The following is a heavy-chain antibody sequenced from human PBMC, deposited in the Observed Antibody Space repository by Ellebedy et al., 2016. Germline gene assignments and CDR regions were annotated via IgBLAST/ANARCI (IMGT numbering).Heavy chain of an antibody. V-gene: IGHV1-69*13. CDR2: IIPMFGTT. Sequence: ASVKVSCKASRGSNYAITWVRQAPGQGLEWMGGIIPMFGTTNYAQKFQGRLTITADESTSTAYMELSSLRSEDTAVYYCAREQMAMASPFDYWGQGTLVTVSS. CDR3: AREQMAMASPFDY. D-gene: IGHD5-24*01. J-gene: IGHJ4*02. CDR1: RGSNYA.